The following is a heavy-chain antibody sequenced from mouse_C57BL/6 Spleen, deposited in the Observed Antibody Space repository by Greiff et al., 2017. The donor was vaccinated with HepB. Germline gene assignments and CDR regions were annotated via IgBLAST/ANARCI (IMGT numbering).Heavy chain of an antibody. J-gene: IGHJ4*01. D-gene: IGHD1-1*01. Sequence: LQESGPELVKPGASVKISCKASGYAFSSSWMNWVKQRPGKGLEWIGRIYPGDGDTNYNGKFKGKATLTADKSSSTAYMQLSSLTSEDSAVYFCARGSTVVVSYAMDYWGQGTSVTVSS. CDR3: ARGSTVVVSYAMDY. V-gene: IGHV1-82*01. CDR2: IYPGDGDT. CDR1: GYAFSSSW.